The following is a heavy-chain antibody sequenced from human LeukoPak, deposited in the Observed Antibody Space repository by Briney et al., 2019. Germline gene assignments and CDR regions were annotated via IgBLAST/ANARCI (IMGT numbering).Heavy chain of an antibody. Sequence: GGSLRLSCAASGFRFDESDMHWVRQAPGKGPEWVSGINWNSGSIAYANSVSGRFAISRDNANISLSLQMNSLRVEDTAFYYCARGGYTSSWDYFDFWGQGTLVTVSS. CDR2: INWNSGSI. J-gene: IGHJ4*02. CDR3: ARGGYTSSWDYFDF. V-gene: IGHV3-9*01. CDR1: GFRFDESD. D-gene: IGHD6-13*01.